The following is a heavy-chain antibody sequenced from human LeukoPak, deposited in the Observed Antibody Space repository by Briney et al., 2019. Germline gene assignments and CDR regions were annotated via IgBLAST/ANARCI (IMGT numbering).Heavy chain of an antibody. V-gene: IGHV3-23*01. D-gene: IGHD2-21*02. CDR3: AKRDRPCSGDCSAPYYFDY. J-gene: IGHJ4*02. CDR2: ISSSGANT. Sequence: PTGGSLRLSCAASGFTFSSYAMSWVRQAPGKGLEWVSSISSSGANTYYADSVKGRFTISRDNSKNTLYLQVSSLRVEDTAVYYCAKRDRPCSGDCSAPYYFDYWGQGTLVTVSS. CDR1: GFTFSSYA.